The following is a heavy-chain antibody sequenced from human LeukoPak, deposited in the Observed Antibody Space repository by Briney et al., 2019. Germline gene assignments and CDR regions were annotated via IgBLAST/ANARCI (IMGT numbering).Heavy chain of an antibody. Sequence: GRSLRLSCAASGFPFSSYGMHWVRQAPGKGLEWVAVISYDGSNKYYADSVKGRFTISRDNSKNTLYLQMNSLRAEDTAVYYCARSPHYFYGMDVWGQGTTVTVSS. J-gene: IGHJ6*02. CDR3: ARSPHYFYGMDV. V-gene: IGHV3-30*03. CDR2: ISYDGSNK. CDR1: GFPFSSYG.